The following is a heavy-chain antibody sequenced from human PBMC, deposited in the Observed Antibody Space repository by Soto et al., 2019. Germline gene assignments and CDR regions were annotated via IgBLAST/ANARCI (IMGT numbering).Heavy chain of an antibody. V-gene: IGHV3-30*03. D-gene: IGHD1-26*01. J-gene: IGHJ6*02. CDR2: ISYDSTKT. Sequence: QVQLVESGGGVVQPGRSLRLSCAASGFTFNSYGMHWVRQGPGNGLEWVAFISYDSTKTYYADSVKGRFTISRDNSXSALYVQMNSLTGEDTAVYYCARTRSAWSDFHYYSLDVWGQGTTVTVSS. CDR3: ARTRSAWSDFHYYSLDV. CDR1: GFTFNSYG.